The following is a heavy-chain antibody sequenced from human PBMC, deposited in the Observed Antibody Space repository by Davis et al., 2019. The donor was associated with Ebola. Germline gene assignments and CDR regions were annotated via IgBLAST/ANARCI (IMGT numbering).Heavy chain of an antibody. J-gene: IGHJ5*02. V-gene: IGHV1-8*01. Sequence: AASVKVSCKASGYTFTSYDINWVRQATGQGLEWMGWMNPNSGNTGYAQKFQGRVTMTRNTSISTAYMELSSLRSEDTAVYYCARAPSYRSSKWDWIDPWGQGTLVTVSP. CDR1: GYTFTSYD. CDR3: ARAPSYRSSKWDWIDP. D-gene: IGHD1-26*01. CDR2: MNPNSGNT.